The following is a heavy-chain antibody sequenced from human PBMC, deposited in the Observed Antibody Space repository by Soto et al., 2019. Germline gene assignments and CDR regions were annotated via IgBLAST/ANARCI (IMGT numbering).Heavy chain of an antibody. CDR3: ARDKHRLPLGGNYYYALDV. CDR2: IIPIFRTP. CDR1: GDTFSSFA. Sequence: QVQLVQSGAEVKKPGSSVKVSCKAPGDTFSSFAISWVRQAPGQGLEWMGGIIPIFRTPDYAQKFQGRVTITADESTTTAYMELSSLRSEDTAVYYCARDKHRLPLGGNYYYALDVWGQGTTVIVSS. V-gene: IGHV1-69*12. J-gene: IGHJ6*02. D-gene: IGHD5-12*01.